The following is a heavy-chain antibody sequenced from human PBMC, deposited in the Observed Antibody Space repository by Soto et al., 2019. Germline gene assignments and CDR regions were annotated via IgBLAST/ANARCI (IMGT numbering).Heavy chain of an antibody. CDR2: ISYDGSNK. D-gene: IGHD3-16*01. V-gene: IGHV3-30*18. CDR3: AKDRGSGGYYYYGMDV. CDR1: GFTFSSYG. J-gene: IGHJ6*02. Sequence: QVQLVESGGGVVQPGRSLRLSCAASGFTFSSYGMHWVRQAPGKGLEWVAVISYDGSNKYYADSVKGRFTISRDNSKNTLDLQMNSLRAEDTAVYYCAKDRGSGGYYYYGMDVWGQGTTVTVSS.